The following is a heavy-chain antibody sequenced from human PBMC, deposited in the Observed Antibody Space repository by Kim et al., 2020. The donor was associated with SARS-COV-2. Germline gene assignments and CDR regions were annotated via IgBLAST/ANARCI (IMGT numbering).Heavy chain of an antibody. J-gene: IGHJ4*02. CDR2: ISSNSYT. CDR1: GFTFNDYY. Sequence: GGSLRLSCAASGFTFNDYYMTWIRQAPGKGLEWVSYISSNSYTKYADSVKGRFTISRDNAKNSLYLQMNSLRAEDTAVYYCASPTYNWAFDYWGQGTLVTVSS. D-gene: IGHD1-20*01. CDR3: ASPTYNWAFDY. V-gene: IGHV3-11*03.